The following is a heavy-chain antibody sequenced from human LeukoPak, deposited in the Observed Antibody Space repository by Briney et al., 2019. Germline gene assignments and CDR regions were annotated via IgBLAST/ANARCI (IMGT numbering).Heavy chain of an antibody. Sequence: GGSLRLSCAASGFTVSSNYMSWVRQAPGKGLEWVSVIYSGGSTYYADSVKGRFTISRDNSKNTLYLQMNNLRAEDTAVYYCARVPHCSGGSCYSFFDYWGQGILVTVSS. CDR1: GFTVSSNY. CDR3: ARVPHCSGGSCYSFFDY. CDR2: IYSGGST. J-gene: IGHJ4*02. D-gene: IGHD2-15*01. V-gene: IGHV3-66*01.